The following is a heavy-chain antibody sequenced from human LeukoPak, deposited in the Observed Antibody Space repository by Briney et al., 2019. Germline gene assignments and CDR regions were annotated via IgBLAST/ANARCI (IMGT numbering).Heavy chain of an antibody. CDR2: IRSKAYGGTT. Sequence: GGSLRLSCAASGFTFSSYAMNWVRQAPGKGLEWVGFIRSKAYGGTTEYAASVKGRFTISRDDSKSIAYLQMNSLKTEDTAVYYCTRVELDDFWSGYRSHFDYWGQGTLVTVSS. V-gene: IGHV3-49*04. J-gene: IGHJ4*02. CDR1: GFTFSSYA. D-gene: IGHD3-3*01. CDR3: TRVELDDFWSGYRSHFDY.